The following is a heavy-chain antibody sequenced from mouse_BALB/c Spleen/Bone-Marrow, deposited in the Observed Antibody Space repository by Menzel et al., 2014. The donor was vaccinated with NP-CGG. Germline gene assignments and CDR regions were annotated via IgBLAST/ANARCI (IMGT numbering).Heavy chain of an antibody. CDR2: IRLKSYNYAT. V-gene: IGHV6-6*02. CDR3: TGGRYFDY. CDR1: GFTFSYYW. D-gene: IGHD3-3*01. Sequence: EVKLMESGGGLVQPGGSMKLSCVASGFTFSYYWMNWARQSPEKGLEWVAEIRLKSYNYATHYAESVKGRFTISRDDSKSSVYLQMNNLTTEDTGIYYCTGGRYFDYWGQGTTLTVSS. J-gene: IGHJ2*01.